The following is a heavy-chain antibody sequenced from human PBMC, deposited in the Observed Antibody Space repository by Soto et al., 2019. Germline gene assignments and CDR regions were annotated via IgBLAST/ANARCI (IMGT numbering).Heavy chain of an antibody. CDR3: ARTGYRVATPTVYYYGMDV. CDR1: GGSFSGYY. D-gene: IGHD5-12*01. V-gene: IGHV4-34*01. Sequence: SETLSLTCAVYGGSFSGYYWSWIRQPPGKGLEWIGEINHSGSTNYNPSLKSRVTISVDTSKNQFSLKLSSVTAADTAVYYCARTGYRVATPTVYYYGMDVWGQGTTVTVSS. CDR2: INHSGST. J-gene: IGHJ6*02.